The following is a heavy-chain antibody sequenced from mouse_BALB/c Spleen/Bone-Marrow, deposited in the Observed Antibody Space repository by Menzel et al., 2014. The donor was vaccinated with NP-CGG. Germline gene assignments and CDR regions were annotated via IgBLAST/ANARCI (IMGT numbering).Heavy chain of an antibody. V-gene: IGHV14-3*02. J-gene: IGHJ2*01. CDR3: TSRGFDF. CDR1: GFNIKEFY. CDR2: IDPENGNI. Sequence: EVQLQQSGAELVKPGASVKLSCTASGFNIKEFYIHWVKRSPEQGLEWIGRIDPENGNIKYDPYFQVKATITADTSSNQAYLQLSSLTSEDTAVYYCTSRGFDFWGQGTTLTVSS.